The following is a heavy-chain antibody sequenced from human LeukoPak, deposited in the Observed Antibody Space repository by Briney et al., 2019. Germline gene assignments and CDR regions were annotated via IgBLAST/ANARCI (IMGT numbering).Heavy chain of an antibody. Sequence: PSETLSLTCAVYGGSFSGYYWSWIRQPPGKGLEWIGEINHSGSTNYNPSLESRVTISVDTSKNQFSLKLSSVTAADTAVYYCARLLPITMVRGVPYYYYMDVWGKGTTVTISS. CDR3: ARLLPITMVRGVPYYYYMDV. D-gene: IGHD3-10*01. CDR1: GGSFSGYY. J-gene: IGHJ6*03. V-gene: IGHV4-34*01. CDR2: INHSGST.